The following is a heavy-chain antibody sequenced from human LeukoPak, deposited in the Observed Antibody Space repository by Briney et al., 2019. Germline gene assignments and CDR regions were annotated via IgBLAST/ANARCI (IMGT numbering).Heavy chain of an antibody. CDR1: GFTFDDYA. CDR3: ARDSESTVATTCLDY. CDR2: ISWNSATR. D-gene: IGHD4-17*01. Sequence: GRSLRLSCAASGFTFDDYAMHWVRQSPGKGLEWVSGISWNSATRDYADSVKGRFTISRDNAKNSMFLRMSSLRPEDTGLYYCARDSESTVATTCLDYWGQGILVTVAS. J-gene: IGHJ4*02. V-gene: IGHV3-9*01.